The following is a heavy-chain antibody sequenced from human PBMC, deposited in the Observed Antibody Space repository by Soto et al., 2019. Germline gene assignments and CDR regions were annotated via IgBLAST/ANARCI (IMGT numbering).Heavy chain of an antibody. CDR2: IIPIFGTA. V-gene: IGHV1-69*12. CDR3: ASPQPGESVAGDFDY. CDR1: GGTFSSYA. Sequence: QVQLVQSGAEVKKPGSSVKVSCKASGGTFSSYAISWVRQAPGQGLEWMGGIIPIFGTANYAQKFQGRVTITAYESTRTAYMELSSLRSEDTAVYYCASPQPGESVAGDFDYWGQGTLVTVSS. D-gene: IGHD6-19*01. J-gene: IGHJ4*02.